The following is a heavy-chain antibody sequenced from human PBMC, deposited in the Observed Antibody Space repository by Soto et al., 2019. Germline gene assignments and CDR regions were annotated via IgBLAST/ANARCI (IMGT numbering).Heavy chain of an antibody. V-gene: IGHV3-23*01. J-gene: IGHJ3*02. Sequence: GGSLRLSCAGSGFTFTSYAMSWVRQAPGKGLEWVSAISGSGGSTYYADSVKGRFTISRDNPKNTLYLQMNSLRAEDTAVYYCAKPNTPNWGFFDGRAFDIWGQGAMVTVSS. CDR2: ISGSGGST. CDR1: GFTFTSYA. CDR3: AKPNTPNWGFFDGRAFDI. D-gene: IGHD7-27*01.